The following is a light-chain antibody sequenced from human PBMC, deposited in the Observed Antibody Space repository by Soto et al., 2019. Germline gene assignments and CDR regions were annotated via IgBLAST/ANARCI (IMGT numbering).Light chain of an antibody. CDR3: QSYDGSLSGVGV. CDR2: GNS. J-gene: IGLJ1*01. Sequence: QSVLTQPPSVSGAPGQRVTISCTGSSSNIGAGYDVHWYQQLPGTAPKLLIYGNSNRPSGVPDRFSGSKSGTSASLAITGLEAEDEADYYCQSYDGSLSGVGVFGTGTKLTVL. V-gene: IGLV1-40*01. CDR1: SSNIGAGYD.